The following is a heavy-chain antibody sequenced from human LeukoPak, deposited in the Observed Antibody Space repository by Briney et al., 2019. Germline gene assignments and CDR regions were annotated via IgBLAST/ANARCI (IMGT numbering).Heavy chain of an antibody. J-gene: IGHJ3*02. CDR1: GYTLTGHY. Sequence: ASVKVSCKASGYTLTGHYIHWVRQAPGQGLEWMRWIHPNTGGTKYAQKFQGRVTMTRDTSSSTAYMELSSLRSADTAVYYCASEYKYDSSGANALDIWGQGTMVTVSS. CDR3: ASEYKYDSSGANALDI. D-gene: IGHD3-22*01. V-gene: IGHV1-2*02. CDR2: IHPNTGGT.